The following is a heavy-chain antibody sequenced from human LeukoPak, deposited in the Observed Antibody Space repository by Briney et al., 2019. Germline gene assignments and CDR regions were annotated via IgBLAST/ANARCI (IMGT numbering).Heavy chain of an antibody. D-gene: IGHD3-9*01. J-gene: IGHJ2*01. V-gene: IGHV1-69*04. CDR2: IIPILGIA. CDR1: GGTFSSYA. Sequence: SVKVSCKASGGTFSSYAISWVRQAPGQGLEWMGRIIPILGIANYAQKFQGRVTITADKSTSTAYMELSSLRSEDTAVYYCARDSSGLTGYPKSGWYFDLWGRGTLVTVSS. CDR3: ARDSSGLTGYPKSGWYFDL.